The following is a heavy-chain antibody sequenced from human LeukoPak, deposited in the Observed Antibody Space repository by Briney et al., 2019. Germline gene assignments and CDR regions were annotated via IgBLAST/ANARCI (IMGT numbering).Heavy chain of an antibody. CDR3: ARGWEEMSTNAVGY. CDR2: INTDGRST. CDR1: GFTFSSYW. D-gene: IGHD5-24*01. J-gene: IGHJ4*02. V-gene: IGHV3-74*01. Sequence: GGSLRLSCAASGFTFSSYWMHWVRQAPGKGLVWVSRINTDGRSTRYADSVKGRFTISRDNAKNTLYLQMNSLRAEDTAVYYCARGWEEMSTNAVGYWGQGTLVTVSS.